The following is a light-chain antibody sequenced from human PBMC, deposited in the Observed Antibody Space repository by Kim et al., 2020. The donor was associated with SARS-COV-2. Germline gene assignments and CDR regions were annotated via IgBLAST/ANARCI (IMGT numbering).Light chain of an antibody. Sequence: SVVLGQTARITCGGNTIGRKLVHWYQQKPGQAPVLVIYKDNNRPSGIPERFSGSNSGNAATLTISGAQAGDDADYHCQVWDSRSYVFGTGTKVTVL. CDR1: TIGRKL. V-gene: IGLV3-9*01. CDR2: KDN. J-gene: IGLJ1*01. CDR3: QVWDSRSYV.